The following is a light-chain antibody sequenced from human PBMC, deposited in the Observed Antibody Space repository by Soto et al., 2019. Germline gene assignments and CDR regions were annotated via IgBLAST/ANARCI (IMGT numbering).Light chain of an antibody. J-gene: IGKJ5*01. CDR3: QQRSNGIT. CDR1: QSISSY. Sequence: EVVLTQSPDTLSLPPGERATLSCRASQSISSYLAWYQQKPGQAPRLLIYDASSRATGIPARFSGSGSGTDFTLTISSLEPEDFAVYYCQQRSNGITFGQGTRLEIK. CDR2: DAS. V-gene: IGKV3-11*01.